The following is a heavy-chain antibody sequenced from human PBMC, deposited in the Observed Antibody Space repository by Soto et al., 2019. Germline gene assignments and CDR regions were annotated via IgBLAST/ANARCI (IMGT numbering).Heavy chain of an antibody. CDR3: AKDMCSSGFDGMDV. CDR1: GFTFDDYA. V-gene: IGHV3-9*01. CDR2: ISWNSGSI. Sequence: EVQLVESGGGLVQPGRSLRLSCAASGFTFDDYAMHWVRQAPGKGLEWVSGISWNSGSIGYADSVQGRFTISRDNAKNSLYLQMNSLRADDTALYYCAKDMCSSGFDGMDVWGQGTTVTVSS. J-gene: IGHJ6*02. D-gene: IGHD6-19*01.